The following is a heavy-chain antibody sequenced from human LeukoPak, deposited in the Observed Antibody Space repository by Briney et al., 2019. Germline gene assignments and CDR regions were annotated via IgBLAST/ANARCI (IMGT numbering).Heavy chain of an antibody. D-gene: IGHD5-18*01. CDR3: TRDLGSYGPFDY. J-gene: IGHJ4*02. CDR1: GFTFSSYS. V-gene: IGHV3-49*04. CDR2: IRSKAYGGTT. Sequence: PGGSLRLSCAASGFTFSSYSMTWVRQAPGKGLEWVGFIRSKAYGGTTEYAASVKGRFTISRDDSKSIAYLQMNSLKTEDTAVYYCTRDLGSYGPFDYWGQGTLVTVSS.